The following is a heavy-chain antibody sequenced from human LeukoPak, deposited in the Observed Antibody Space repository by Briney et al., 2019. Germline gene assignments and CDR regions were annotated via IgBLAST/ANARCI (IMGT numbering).Heavy chain of an antibody. CDR1: GGTFSSYA. CDR3: AREGQQLKHFDY. CDR2: IIPIFGTA. V-gene: IGHV1-69*13. J-gene: IGHJ4*02. Sequence: GASVKVSCKASGGTFSSYAISWVRQAPGQGLEWMGGIIPIFGTANYAQKFQGRVTITADESTSTAYMELSSLRSEGTAVYYCAREGQQLKHFDYWGQGTLVTVSS. D-gene: IGHD1-1*01.